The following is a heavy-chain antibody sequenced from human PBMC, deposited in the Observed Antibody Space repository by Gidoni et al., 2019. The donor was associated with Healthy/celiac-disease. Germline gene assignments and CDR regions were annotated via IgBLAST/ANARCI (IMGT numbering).Heavy chain of an antibody. V-gene: IGHV1-69*01. D-gene: IGHD6-13*01. Sequence: GSSVKVSCKASGGTFSSYAISWVRQAPGQGLEWMGGIIPIFGTANYAQKFQGRVTITADESTSTAYMELSSLRSEDTAVYYCARDRGIAAAGNFDYWGQGTLVTVSS. CDR3: ARDRGIAAAGNFDY. CDR1: GGTFSSYA. CDR2: IIPIFGTA. J-gene: IGHJ4*02.